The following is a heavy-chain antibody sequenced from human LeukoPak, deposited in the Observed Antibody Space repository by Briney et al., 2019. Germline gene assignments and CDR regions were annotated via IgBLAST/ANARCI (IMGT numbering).Heavy chain of an antibody. Sequence: PGRSLRLSCAASGFTFSSYGMHWVRQAPGKGLEWVAVISYDGSNKYYADSVKGRFTISRDNSKNTLYLQMNSLRAEDTAVYYCAKDHLRVCIDYWGQGTLVTVSS. CDR1: GFTFSSYG. J-gene: IGHJ4*02. CDR2: ISYDGSNK. V-gene: IGHV3-30*18. CDR3: AKDHLRVCIDY. D-gene: IGHD2-8*01.